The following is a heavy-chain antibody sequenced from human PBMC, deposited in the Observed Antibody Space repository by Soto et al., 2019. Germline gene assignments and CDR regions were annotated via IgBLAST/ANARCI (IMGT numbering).Heavy chain of an antibody. CDR2: ISSSSSYI. Sequence: GGSLRLSCAASGFTFSSYSMNWVRQAPGKGLEWVSSISSSSSYIYYADSVKGRFTISRDNAKNSLYLQMNSLRAEDTAVYYCARWVSVATIEDYYYMDVWGKGTTVTVSS. D-gene: IGHD5-12*01. CDR3: ARWVSVATIEDYYYMDV. V-gene: IGHV3-21*01. CDR1: GFTFSSYS. J-gene: IGHJ6*03.